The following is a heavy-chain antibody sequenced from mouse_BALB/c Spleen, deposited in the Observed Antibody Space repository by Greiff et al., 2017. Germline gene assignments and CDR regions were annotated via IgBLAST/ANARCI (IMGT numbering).Heavy chain of an antibody. CDR1: GYTFTSDW. Sequence: QVQLQQPGAELVRPGASVKLSCKASGYTFTSDWINWVKQWPGQGLEWIGNIYPSDSYTNYNQKFKDKATLTVDKSSSTAYMQPSSPTSEDSAVYYCTRDDGYYVGTAYWGQGTLVTVSA. V-gene: IGHV1-69*02. D-gene: IGHD2-3*01. CDR2: IYPSDSYT. CDR3: TRDDGYYVGTAY. J-gene: IGHJ3*01.